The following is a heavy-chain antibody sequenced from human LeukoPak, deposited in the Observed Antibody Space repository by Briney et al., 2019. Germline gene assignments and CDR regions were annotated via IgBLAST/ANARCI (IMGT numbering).Heavy chain of an antibody. V-gene: IGHV3-23*01. CDR3: TTDGYYYDSSGYYYRADY. J-gene: IGHJ4*02. Sequence: GGSLRLSCAASGFTFSSYAMSWVRQAPGKGLEWVSAISGSGGSTYYADSVKGRFTISRDNSKNTLYLQMNSLRAEDTAVYYCTTDGYYYDSSGYYYRADYWGQGTLVTVSS. CDR2: ISGSGGST. CDR1: GFTFSSYA. D-gene: IGHD3-22*01.